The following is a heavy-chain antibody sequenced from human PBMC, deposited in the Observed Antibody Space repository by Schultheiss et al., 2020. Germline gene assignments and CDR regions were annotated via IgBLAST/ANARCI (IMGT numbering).Heavy chain of an antibody. CDR2: ISGSGGST. CDR1: EFTFSNYV. CDR3: AKDETTVTTYLAFDI. V-gene: IGHV3-23*01. J-gene: IGHJ3*02. D-gene: IGHD4-17*01. Sequence: GESLKISCAASEFTFSNYVMHWVRQATGKGLEWVSAISGSGGSTYYADSVKGRFTISRDNSKNTLYLQMNSLRAEDTAVYYCAKDETTVTTYLAFDIWGQGTMVTVSS.